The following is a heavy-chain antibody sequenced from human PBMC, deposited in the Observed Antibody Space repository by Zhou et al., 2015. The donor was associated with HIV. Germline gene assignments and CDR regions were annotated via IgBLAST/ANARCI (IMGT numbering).Heavy chain of an antibody. CDR3: ARDGSHSNGKGGMDV. CDR1: GGTFGTYG. V-gene: IGHV1-69*01. CDR2: IIPVFGTA. D-gene: IGHD1-26*01. Sequence: QVQLVQSGAEVKKPGSSVKVSCKASGGTFGTYGLTWVRQAPGQGLEWMGGIIPVFGTAKYAQKFQGRVSITADESTSTAYMELSSLRSEDTAVYYCARDGSHSNGKGGMDVWGQGP. J-gene: IGHJ6*02.